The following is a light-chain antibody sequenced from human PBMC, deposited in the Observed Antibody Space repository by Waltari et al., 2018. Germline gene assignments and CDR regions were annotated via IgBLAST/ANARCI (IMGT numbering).Light chain of an antibody. Sequence: DIVMTQTPLSLSITPGQPASISCKASQSLLHSDGKTYLYWYLQKPGQSPQLLIYEVSSLFSGVPDRFSCSGSGTDFTLKISRVEAEDVGVYYCMQGIHLPWTFGQGTKVEIK. CDR2: EVS. J-gene: IGKJ1*01. V-gene: IGKV2-29*03. CDR1: QSLLHSDGKTY. CDR3: MQGIHLPWT.